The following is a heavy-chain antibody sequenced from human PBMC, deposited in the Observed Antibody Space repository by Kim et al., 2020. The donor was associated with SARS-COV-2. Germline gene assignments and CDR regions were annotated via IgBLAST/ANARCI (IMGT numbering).Heavy chain of an antibody. V-gene: IGHV3-13*04. CDR3: AADTYHYASLGYYWYLDI. D-gene: IGHD3-10*01. CDR2: IASAGVR. Sequence: GGSLRLSCVASGFTFSSYDMHWVRQAPGKGLEWVSAIASAGVRNFYGAAKGRLFTISRNNKKTSQFQLNSLITADTTALYCAADTYHYASLGYYWYLDI. CDR1: GFTFSSYD. J-gene: IGHJ2*01.